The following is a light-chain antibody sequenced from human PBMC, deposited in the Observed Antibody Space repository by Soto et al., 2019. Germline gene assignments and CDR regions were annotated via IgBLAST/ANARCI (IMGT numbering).Light chain of an antibody. CDR1: STDIGNYDF. CDR2: EVS. CDR3: SSYTTTSAFLL. Sequence: QSVLTQPASVSGSPGQSITISCTGTSTDIGNYDFVSWYQQHPGTAPKVMIFEVSNRPSGVSNRFSGSKSGNTASLTISGLQAEDEAYYYCSSYTTTSAFLLFGGGTKLTVL. V-gene: IGLV2-14*01. J-gene: IGLJ2*01.